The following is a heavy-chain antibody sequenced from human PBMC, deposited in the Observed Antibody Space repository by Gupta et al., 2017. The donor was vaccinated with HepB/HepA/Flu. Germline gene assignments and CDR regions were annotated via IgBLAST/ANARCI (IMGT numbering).Heavy chain of an antibody. CDR2: FDPEDGAT. CDR1: VYPFSELS. D-gene: IGHD2-21*01. CDR3: ATDRGTRHIPDRARTMDV. V-gene: IGHV1-24*01. J-gene: IGHJ6*03. Sequence: QAHLAQSGSAVKQPGASVNVSCKVSVYPFSELSIHWVRQAPGKVLEWMGGFDPEDGATIYAPKFQGRVTMTEDASSATAYMELRSLTSEDTATYYCATDRGTRHIPDRARTMDVWGKGTTIFVSS.